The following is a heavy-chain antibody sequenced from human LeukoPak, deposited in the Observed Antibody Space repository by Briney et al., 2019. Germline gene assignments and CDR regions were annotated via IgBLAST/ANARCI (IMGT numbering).Heavy chain of an antibody. CDR2: IKSKTDGGTT. V-gene: IGHV3-15*01. D-gene: IGHD3-3*01. J-gene: IGHJ6*03. CDR3: ARVRGYDFWSGRVLSALMDV. CDR1: GFTFSNAW. Sequence: GGSLRLSCAASGFTFSNAWMSWVRQAPGKGLEWVGRIKSKTDGGTTDYAAPVKGRFTISRDNSKNTLYLQMGSLRAEDMAVYYCARVRGYDFWSGRVLSALMDVWGKGTTVTVSS.